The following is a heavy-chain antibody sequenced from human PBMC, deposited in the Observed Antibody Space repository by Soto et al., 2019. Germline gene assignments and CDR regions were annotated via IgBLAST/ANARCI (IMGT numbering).Heavy chain of an antibody. J-gene: IGHJ3*02. CDR3: ASPLLGADSNDGFDI. V-gene: IGHV3-21*01. Sequence: PGGYLRLSCAASGFTFSSYSMNWVRQAPGKGLEWVSSISRSSTHIYYADSVKGRFTIFNDNAKNSLYLQMNSLRVEDTAVYYCASPLLGADSNDGFDIWGQGTMVTVSS. D-gene: IGHD1-26*01. CDR1: GFTFSSYS. CDR2: ISRSSTHI.